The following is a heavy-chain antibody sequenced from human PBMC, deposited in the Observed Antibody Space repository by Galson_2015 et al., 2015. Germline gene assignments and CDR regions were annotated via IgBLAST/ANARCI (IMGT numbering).Heavy chain of an antibody. V-gene: IGHV3-23*01. Sequence: SLRLSCAASGFTFSSYAMSWVRQAPGKGLEWVSAISGSGGSTYYADSVKGRFTISRDNSKNTLYLQMNSLRAEDTAVYYCARAKHQDSIGAGMDVWGQGTTVTVSS. CDR2: ISGSGGST. J-gene: IGHJ6*02. CDR1: GFTFSSYA. CDR3: ARAKHQDSIGAGMDV. D-gene: IGHD3-22*01.